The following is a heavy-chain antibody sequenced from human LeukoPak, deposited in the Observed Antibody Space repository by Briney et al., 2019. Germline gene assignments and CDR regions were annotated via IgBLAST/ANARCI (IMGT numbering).Heavy chain of an antibody. CDR3: AVGYVWGSYRH. J-gene: IGHJ4*02. Sequence: SETLSLTCTVSGGSISSSSYYWGWIRQPPGKGLEWIGSIYYSGSTYYNPSLKSRVTISVDTSKNQFSLKLSSVTAADTAVYYCAVGYVWGSYRHWGQGTLVTVSS. V-gene: IGHV4-39*07. CDR2: IYYSGST. CDR1: GGSISSSSYY. D-gene: IGHD3-16*02.